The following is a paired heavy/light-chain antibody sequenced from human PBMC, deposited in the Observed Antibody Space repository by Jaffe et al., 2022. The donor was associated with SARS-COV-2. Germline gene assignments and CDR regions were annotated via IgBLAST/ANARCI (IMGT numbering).Light chain of an antibody. CDR3: QQSYSQPRT. CDR1: QSVSSY. V-gene: IGKV1-39*01. Sequence: DIQMTQSPSSLSASVGDRVTITCRASQSVSSYLNWYQQKPERAPKLLIHSASSLQSGVPSRFSGSGSGTDFTLSISSLQPEDFATYYCQQSYSQPRTFGGGTKVEIK. J-gene: IGKJ4*01. CDR2: SAS.
Heavy chain of an antibody. CDR1: GFTFSNYN. CDR3: ARESPKIYYYAMDV. CDR2: ISYSGSTI. J-gene: IGHJ6*02. V-gene: IGHV3-48*02. Sequence: EVQLVESGGGLVQPGGSLRLSCVTSGFTFSNYNMNWVRQAPGKGLEWVSYISYSGSTIYYPDSVKGRFTISRDNAKNSLYLQMNSLRDEDTAVYYCARESPKIYYYAMDVWGQGSTVTVSS.